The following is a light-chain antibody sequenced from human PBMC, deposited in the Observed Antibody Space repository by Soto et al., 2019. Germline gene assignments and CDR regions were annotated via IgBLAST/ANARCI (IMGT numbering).Light chain of an antibody. V-gene: IGLV2-11*01. Sequence: QSALTQPRSVSESPGQSVTISCTGTSSDVGAYNYVSWYQQHPDKATKLLISDVTKRPSGVPDRFFGSKSANTASLTNTGVQAEDEADYYCCSYAGNYALVFGGGTKLTVL. CDR2: DVT. CDR1: SSDVGAYNY. CDR3: CSYAGNYALV. J-gene: IGLJ2*01.